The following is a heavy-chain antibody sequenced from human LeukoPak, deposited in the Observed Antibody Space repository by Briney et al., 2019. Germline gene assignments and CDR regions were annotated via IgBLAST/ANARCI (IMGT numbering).Heavy chain of an antibody. CDR1: GFTLSSYA. D-gene: IGHD2-15*01. Sequence: PGGSLRLSCAASGFTLSSYATSWVRQAPGKGLEWVSAISDTGNTYHADSVKGRFTISRDSSKNTLFLQMNRLRPEDAAVYYCAKAPATTCRGAFCYPFDYWGLGTLVTVSS. V-gene: IGHV3-23*01. J-gene: IGHJ4*02. CDR3: AKAPATTCRGAFCYPFDY. CDR2: ISDTGNT.